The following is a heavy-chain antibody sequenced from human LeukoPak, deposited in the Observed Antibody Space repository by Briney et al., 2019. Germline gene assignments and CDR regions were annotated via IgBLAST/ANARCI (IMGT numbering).Heavy chain of an antibody. CDR1: GYSLSNYW. Sequence: GEPLKISCNGSGYSLSNYWNGWVRHLVEKVQERMRIIYPGDSDTRYSPSYQGQVTISADKSISSTYLQWSSLKASDTAMYSCARLDDTNACDSWGQGTKVTVSS. J-gene: IGHJ3*02. V-gene: IGHV5-51*01. CDR2: IYPGDSDT. CDR3: ARLDDTNACDS. D-gene: IGHD3-22*01.